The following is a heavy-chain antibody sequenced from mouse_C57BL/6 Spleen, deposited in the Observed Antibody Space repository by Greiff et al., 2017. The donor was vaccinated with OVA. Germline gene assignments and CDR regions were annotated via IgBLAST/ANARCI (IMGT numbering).Heavy chain of an antibody. J-gene: IGHJ4*01. CDR2: IYPRSGNT. CDR3: AINTDYAENYYAMDD. Sequence: QVQLKQSGAELVRPGASVKLSCKASGYTFTSYGISWVKQRTGQGLEWIGEIYPRSGNTNYNEKFKGKATLTVDKSSSTAYMELSILTSEDSAVYFCAINTDYAENYYAMDDWGQGTSVTVSS. CDR1: GYTFTSYG. V-gene: IGHV1-81*01. D-gene: IGHD1-1*01.